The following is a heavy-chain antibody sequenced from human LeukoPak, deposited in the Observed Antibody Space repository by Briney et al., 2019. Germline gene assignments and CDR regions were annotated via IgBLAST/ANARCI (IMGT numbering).Heavy chain of an antibody. V-gene: IGHV3-72*01. CDR2: SRNKADSYTV. J-gene: IGHJ4*02. Sequence: GGSLRLSCPPSVFTFSDSFMSWVRQAPGQGLEWVGRSRNKADSYTVEYAASVKGRFTISRDESKNSLYLQISSLETEDAGVYYCATSSWYRLAYWGQGSLVTVSS. CDR1: VFTFSDSF. D-gene: IGHD6-13*01. CDR3: ATSSWYRLAY.